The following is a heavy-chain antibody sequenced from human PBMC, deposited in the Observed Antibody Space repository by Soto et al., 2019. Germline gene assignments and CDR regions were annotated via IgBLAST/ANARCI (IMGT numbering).Heavy chain of an antibody. Sequence: EVQLVESGGGLVKPGGSLRLSCAASGFTFSSYSMNWVRQAPGKGLEWVSSISSSSSYIYYADSVKGRFTISRDNAKNSQYLQMNSLRAEDTAVYYCARGSEMATITFFRNIPYFDYWGQGTLVTVSS. CDR3: ARGSEMATITFFRNIPYFDY. D-gene: IGHD5-12*01. CDR1: GFTFSSYS. J-gene: IGHJ4*02. V-gene: IGHV3-21*01. CDR2: ISSSSSYI.